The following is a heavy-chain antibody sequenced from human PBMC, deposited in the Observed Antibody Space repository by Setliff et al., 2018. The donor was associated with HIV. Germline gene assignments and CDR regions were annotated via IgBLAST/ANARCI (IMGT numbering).Heavy chain of an antibody. J-gene: IGHJ4*02. Sequence: SETLSLTCFVSGVSISGHFWGWIRQPPGKGLEWIGYIYTSGTTEYNPSLDSRVTISVDTSRDQFFLNLRSVTAADTALYFCARLIHTGLLYFDYWGLGRLVTVSS. CDR3: ARLIHTGLLYFDY. CDR1: GVSISGHF. V-gene: IGHV4-4*09. CDR2: IYTSGTT. D-gene: IGHD2-8*02.